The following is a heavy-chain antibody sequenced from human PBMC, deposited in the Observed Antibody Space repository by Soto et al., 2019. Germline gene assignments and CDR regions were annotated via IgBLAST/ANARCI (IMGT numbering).Heavy chain of an antibody. Sequence: EVQLVESGGGLVQPGGSLRLSCAVSGLTFSNYWMNWVRQAPGKGLVWVSRINSDGSSTDYADSVKGRFTISRDNARNTRYLEMHSLRAEDTALYYCGRGGRIVAAASVDWGQGTRVTVSS. V-gene: IGHV3-74*01. CDR1: GLTFSNYW. D-gene: IGHD6-25*01. CDR3: GRGGRIVAAASVD. J-gene: IGHJ4*02. CDR2: INSDGSST.